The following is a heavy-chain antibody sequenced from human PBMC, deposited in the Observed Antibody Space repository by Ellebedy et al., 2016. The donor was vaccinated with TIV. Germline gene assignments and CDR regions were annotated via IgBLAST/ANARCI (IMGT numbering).Heavy chain of an antibody. V-gene: IGHV3-7*03. Sequence: GGSLRLSXAASGFTFSTYWMHWVRQAPGKGLEWVANIKQDGSEKYYVDSVKGRFTISRDNSKNTLYLQMNSLRVEDTAVYYCAKGITAAVVEGSLFDPWGQGTLVTVSS. J-gene: IGHJ5*02. CDR1: GFTFSTYW. D-gene: IGHD6-13*01. CDR3: AKGITAAVVEGSLFDP. CDR2: IKQDGSEK.